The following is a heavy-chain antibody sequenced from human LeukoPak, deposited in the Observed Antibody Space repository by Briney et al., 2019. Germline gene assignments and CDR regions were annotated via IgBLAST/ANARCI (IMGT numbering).Heavy chain of an antibody. J-gene: IGHJ6*03. D-gene: IGHD3-3*01. CDR2: INAGNGNT. CDR1: GYTFTSYA. CDR3: ARNQYYDFWSGYYTHYYYYMDV. V-gene: IGHV1-3*01. Sequence: ASVKVSCKASGYTFTSYAMHWVRQAPGQRLEWMGWINAGNGNTKYSRKFQGRVTITRNTSISTAYMELSSLRSEDTAVYYCARNQYYDFWSGYYTHYYYYMDVWGKGTTVTVSS.